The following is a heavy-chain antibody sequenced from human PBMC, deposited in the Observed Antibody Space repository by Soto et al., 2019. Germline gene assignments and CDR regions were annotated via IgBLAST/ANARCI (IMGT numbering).Heavy chain of an antibody. V-gene: IGHV1-24*01. CDR1: GYTLTELS. CDR3: ATLEDLGYCSSTSCYYAY. CDR2: FDPEDGET. J-gene: IGHJ4*02. D-gene: IGHD2-2*01. Sequence: ASVKVSCKVSGYTLTELSMHWVRQAPGKGLEWMGGFDPEDGETIYAQKFQGRVTMTEDTSTDTAYMELSSLRSEDTAVYYCATLEDLGYCSSTSCYYAYWGQGTLVTVSS.